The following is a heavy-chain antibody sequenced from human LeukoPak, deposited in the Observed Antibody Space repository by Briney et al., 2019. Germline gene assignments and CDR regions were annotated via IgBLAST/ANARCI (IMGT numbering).Heavy chain of an antibody. J-gene: IGHJ5*02. V-gene: IGHV3-21*01. CDR3: ARAKRRGEHLFDP. D-gene: IGHD3-16*01. Sequence: GGSLRLSCAASGFTFSSYSMNWVRQAPGKGLEWVSSISSSSSYIYYADSVKGRFTISRDNAKNSLYLQMNSLRAEDTAVYYRARAKRRGEHLFDPWGQGTLVTVSS. CDR2: ISSSSSYI. CDR1: GFTFSSYS.